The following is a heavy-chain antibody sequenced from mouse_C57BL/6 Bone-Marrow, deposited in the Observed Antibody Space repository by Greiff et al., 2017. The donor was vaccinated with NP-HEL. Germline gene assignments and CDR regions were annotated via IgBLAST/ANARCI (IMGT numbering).Heavy chain of an antibody. Sequence: QVQLQQSGAELVKPGASVKISCKASGYAFRSYWVNWVKERPGKGLGGIGQIYPWDGDTKYNGKFKGKATLTADKSSSTAYMQVSSLTSEDSAVYFCARGDYGSSRFGYAMDYWGQGTSVTVSS. CDR2: IYPWDGDT. CDR1: GYAFRSYW. CDR3: ARGDYGSSRFGYAMDY. D-gene: IGHD1-1*01. J-gene: IGHJ4*01. V-gene: IGHV1-80*01.